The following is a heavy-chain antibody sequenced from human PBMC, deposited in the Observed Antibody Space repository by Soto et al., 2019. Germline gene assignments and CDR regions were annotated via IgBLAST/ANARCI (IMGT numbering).Heavy chain of an antibody. CDR3: ARDNQQLDY. V-gene: IGHV3-33*01. CDR2: IWYDGSNK. Sequence: GGSLRLSCAASGFTFSSYGMHWVRQAPGKGLEWVAVIWYDGSNKYYADSVKGRFTISRDNSKNTVYLEMNSLRAEDTAVYYCARDNQQLDYWGQGTLVTVSS. J-gene: IGHJ4*02. D-gene: IGHD6-13*01. CDR1: GFTFSSYG.